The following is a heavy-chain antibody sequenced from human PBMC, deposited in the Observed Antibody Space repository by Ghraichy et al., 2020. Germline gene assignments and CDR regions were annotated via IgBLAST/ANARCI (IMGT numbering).Heavy chain of an antibody. V-gene: IGHV3-74*01. CDR1: GFTFSSYW. CDR3: ARDAPRGYSGYDQSLDGY. J-gene: IGHJ4*02. Sequence: GGSLRLSCAASGFTFSSYWMHWVRQAPGKGLVWVSRINSDGSSTSYADSVKGRFTISRDNAKNTLYLQMNSLRAEDTAMYYCARDAPRGYSGYDQSLDGYWGQGTLVTVSS. CDR2: INSDGSST. D-gene: IGHD5-12*01.